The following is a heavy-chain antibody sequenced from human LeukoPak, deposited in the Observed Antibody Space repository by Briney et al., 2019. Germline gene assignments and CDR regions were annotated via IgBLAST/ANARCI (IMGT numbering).Heavy chain of an antibody. D-gene: IGHD6-19*01. J-gene: IGHJ5*02. V-gene: IGHV3-23*01. CDR1: GFTFSSYA. CDR3: TKDGPASGWYSTT. Sequence: GGSLRLSCAASGFTFSSYAMSWVRQAPGKGLEWVSAISGSGGSTYYADSVKGRFTISRDNSKNTLYLQMNSLRAEDTALYYCTKDGPASGWYSTTWGQGTLVTVSS. CDR2: ISGSGGST.